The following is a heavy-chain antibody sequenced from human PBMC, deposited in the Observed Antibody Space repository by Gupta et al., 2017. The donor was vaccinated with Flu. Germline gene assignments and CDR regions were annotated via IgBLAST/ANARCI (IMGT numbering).Heavy chain of an antibody. V-gene: IGHV3-9*01. CDR1: GFTFTNYA. CDR3: AKGTFQLLYSLFDF. CDR2: ISWNNNDM. D-gene: IGHD3-10*02. J-gene: IGHJ4*02. Sequence: EVQLVESGGGLVQPGRSLKLSCAASGFTFTNYALHWVRQAPGKGLEWVSGISWNNNDMVYADSVKGRFTISRDNANNSLYLQMNSLRPEDTALYFCAKGTFQLLYSLFDFWGQGTLVTVSS.